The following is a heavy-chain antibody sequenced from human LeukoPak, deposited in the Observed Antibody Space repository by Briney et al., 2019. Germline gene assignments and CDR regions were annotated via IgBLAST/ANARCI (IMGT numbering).Heavy chain of an antibody. D-gene: IGHD3-3*01. CDR1: GGSSRDFSDYY. CDR2: IYYPGNT. J-gene: IGHJ5*02. Sequence: SETLSLTCAVSGGSSRDFSDYYWSWIRQPPGKGLEWIGSIYYPGNTYYNPSLKSRVTISVDTSKNQFSLKLSSVTAADTAVYYCARDFWSGRNWFDPWGQGTLVTVSS. V-gene: IGHV4-39*07. CDR3: ARDFWSGRNWFDP.